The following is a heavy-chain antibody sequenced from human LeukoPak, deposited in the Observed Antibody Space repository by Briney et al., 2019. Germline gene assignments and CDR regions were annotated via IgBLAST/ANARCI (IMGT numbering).Heavy chain of an antibody. CDR3: ARGVLYYDSSGYYYYFDY. V-gene: IGHV4-39*07. CDR2: IYHSGYT. CDR1: GGSINSSSYY. J-gene: IGHJ4*02. Sequence: SETLSLTCTVSGGSINSSSYYWGWIRQPPGKALEWIGSIYHSGYTYYNPSLKSRVTISVDTSKNQFSLKLSSVTAADTAVYYCARGVLYYDSSGYYYYFDYWGQGTLVTVSS. D-gene: IGHD3-22*01.